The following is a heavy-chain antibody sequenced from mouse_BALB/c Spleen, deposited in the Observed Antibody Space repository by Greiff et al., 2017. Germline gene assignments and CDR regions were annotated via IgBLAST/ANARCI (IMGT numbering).Heavy chain of an antibody. V-gene: IGHV1S22*01. CDR2: IYPGSGST. CDR1: GYTFTSYW. D-gene: IGHD2-2*01. J-gene: IGHJ1*01. Sequence: LQQPGSELVRSGASVKLSCKASGYTFTSYWMHWVKQRPGQGLEWIGNIYPGSGSTNYDEKFKSKATLTVDTSSSTAYMQLSSLTSEDSAVYYCTRSNGYDWYFDVWGAGTTVTVSS. CDR3: TRSNGYDWYFDV.